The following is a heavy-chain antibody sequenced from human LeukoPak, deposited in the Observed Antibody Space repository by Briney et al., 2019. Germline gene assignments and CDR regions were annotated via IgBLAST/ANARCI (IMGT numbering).Heavy chain of an antibody. D-gene: IGHD2-15*01. J-gene: IGHJ5*02. Sequence: HPGGSLRLSCAASGFSFDTYGMTWVRQAPGRGLEWVSAITGSGATTYYADSVKGRFTISRDNSKNTLYLQMNSLRAEDTAVYYCARTPLRYCSGGSCLGGFDPWGQGTLVTVSS. CDR2: ITGSGATT. CDR3: ARTPLRYCSGGSCLGGFDP. CDR1: GFSFDTYG. V-gene: IGHV3-23*01.